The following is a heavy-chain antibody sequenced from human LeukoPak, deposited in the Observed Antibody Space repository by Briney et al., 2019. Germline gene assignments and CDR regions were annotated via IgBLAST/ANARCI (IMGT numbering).Heavy chain of an antibody. CDR1: GYPFISYG. D-gene: IGHD5-24*01. V-gene: IGHV1-18*01. CDR3: ARDLVGLNGYNIDY. J-gene: IGHJ4*02. Sequence: ASVKVSCKASGYPFISYGISWVRQAPGQGLEWMGWISAYNGDTKYAQKLQGRVTMTTDTSTSTAYMELRSLRSDDTAVYYCARDLVGLNGYNIDYWGQGTLVTVSS. CDR2: ISAYNGDT.